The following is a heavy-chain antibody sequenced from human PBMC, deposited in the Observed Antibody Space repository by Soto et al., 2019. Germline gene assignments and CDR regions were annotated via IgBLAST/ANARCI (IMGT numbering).Heavy chain of an antibody. V-gene: IGHV3-30*18. J-gene: IGHJ4*02. D-gene: IGHD6-19*01. CDR1: GFTFSSYG. CDR3: AKDQDSSGWYGYFDY. CDR2: ISYDGSNK. Sequence: QMQLVESGGGVVQPGRSLRLSCAASGFTFSSYGMHWVRQAPGKGLEWVAVISYDGSNKYYADSVKGRFTISRDNSKNTLYLQMNSLRAEDTAVYYCAKDQDSSGWYGYFDYWGQGTLVTVSS.